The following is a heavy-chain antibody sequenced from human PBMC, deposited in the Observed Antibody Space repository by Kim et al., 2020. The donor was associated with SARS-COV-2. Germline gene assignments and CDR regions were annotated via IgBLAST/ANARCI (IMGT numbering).Heavy chain of an antibody. D-gene: IGHD2-8*01. CDR3: ARTNRFFNAFDI. CDR2: INHSGST. CDR1: GGSFCGYY. Sequence: SETLSLTCAVYGGSFCGYYWSWIRQPPGKGLEWIGEINHSGSTNYNPSLKSRVTISVDTSKNQFSLKLSSVTAADTAVYYCARTNRFFNAFDIWGQGTMVTVSS. J-gene: IGHJ3*02. V-gene: IGHV4-34*01.